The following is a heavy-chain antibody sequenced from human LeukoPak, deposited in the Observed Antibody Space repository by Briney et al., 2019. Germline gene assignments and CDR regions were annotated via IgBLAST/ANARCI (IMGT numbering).Heavy chain of an antibody. CDR1: GFTFSSYS. Sequence: GGSLRLSCAASGFTFSSYSMNWVRQAPGKGLEWVSSISSSSSYIYYADSVKGRFTISRDNAKNSLYLQMNSLRAEDTAVYYCARLYSGSWYGGFDYWGQGTLVTVSS. V-gene: IGHV3-21*01. J-gene: IGHJ4*02. CDR3: ARLYSGSWYGGFDY. CDR2: ISSSSSYI. D-gene: IGHD6-13*01.